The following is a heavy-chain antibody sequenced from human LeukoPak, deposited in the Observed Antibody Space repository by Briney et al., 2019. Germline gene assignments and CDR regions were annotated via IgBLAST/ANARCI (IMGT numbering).Heavy chain of an antibody. V-gene: IGHV4-39*07. J-gene: IGHJ6*03. Sequence: SETLSLTYNVSGGSFSSNSYYWAWIRQPPGKGLEWIGSIYYSGSTYYNPSLKSRVTISVDTSKNQFSLKLNSVTAADTAMYYCANTAASGYYYYMDVWGKGTTVTVSS. CDR3: ANTAASGYYYYMDV. CDR1: GGSFSSNSYY. D-gene: IGHD3-10*01. CDR2: IYYSGST.